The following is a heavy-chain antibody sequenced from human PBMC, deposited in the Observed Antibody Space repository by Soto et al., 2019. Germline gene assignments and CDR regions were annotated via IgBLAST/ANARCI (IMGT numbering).Heavy chain of an antibody. Sequence: PGGSLRLSCAASGFTFSSYGMHWVRQAPGKGLEWVAVIWYDGSNKYYADSVKGRFTISRDNSKNTLYLQMNSLRAEDTAVYYCARDRPVQSGSYLARYFDLWGRGTLVTVSS. V-gene: IGHV3-33*01. J-gene: IGHJ2*01. CDR3: ARDRPVQSGSYLARYFDL. CDR2: IWYDGSNK. CDR1: GFTFSSYG. D-gene: IGHD1-26*01.